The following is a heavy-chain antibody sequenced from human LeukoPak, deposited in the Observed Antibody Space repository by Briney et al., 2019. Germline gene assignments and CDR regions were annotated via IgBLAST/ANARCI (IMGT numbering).Heavy chain of an antibody. CDR2: IIPILGIA. Sequence: GSSVKVSCKASGGTFSSYAISWVRQAPGQGLEWMGRIIPILGIANYAQKFQGRVTITADKSTSTAYMELSSLRSEDTAVYYCARASIAVAGMGFGVDYWGQGTLVTVSS. V-gene: IGHV1-69*04. J-gene: IGHJ4*02. D-gene: IGHD6-19*01. CDR3: ARASIAVAGMGFGVDY. CDR1: GGTFSSYA.